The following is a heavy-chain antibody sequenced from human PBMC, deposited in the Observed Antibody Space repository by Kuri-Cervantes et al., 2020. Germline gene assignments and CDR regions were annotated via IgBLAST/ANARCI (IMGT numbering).Heavy chain of an antibody. J-gene: IGHJ5*02. CDR3: ARGPYSSGWRYGGYNWFDP. CDR2: INPSGGST. V-gene: IGHV1-46*01. Sequence: ASAKVSCKASGYTFTSYYMHWVRQAPGQGLEWMGIINPSGGSTSYAQKFQGWVTMTRDTSISTAYMELSRLRSDDTAVYYCARGPYSSGWRYGGYNWFDPWGQGTLVTVSS. D-gene: IGHD6-19*01. CDR1: GYTFTSYY.